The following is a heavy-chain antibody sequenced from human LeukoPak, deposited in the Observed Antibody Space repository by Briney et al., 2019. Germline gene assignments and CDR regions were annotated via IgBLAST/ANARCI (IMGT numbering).Heavy chain of an antibody. CDR2: ISSSSSTI. CDR1: GLTFSSYS. J-gene: IGHJ6*02. Sequence: GGSLRLSCAASGLTFSSYSMNWVRQAPGKGLEWVSYISSSSSTIYYADSVKGRFTISRDNAKNSLYLQMNSLRAEDTAVYYCARVTGTTWYPYYYGMDVWGQGTTVTVSS. CDR3: ARVTGTTWYPYYYGMDV. D-gene: IGHD1-7*01. V-gene: IGHV3-48*01.